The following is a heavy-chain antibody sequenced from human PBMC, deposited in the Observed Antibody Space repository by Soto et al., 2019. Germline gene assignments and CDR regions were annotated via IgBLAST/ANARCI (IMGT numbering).Heavy chain of an antibody. D-gene: IGHD6-13*01. CDR1: GFTFSSYS. J-gene: IGHJ3*02. V-gene: IGHV3-21*01. CDR3: ARGAAAGTSAFDI. Sequence: PGGSLRLSCAASGFTFSSYSMNWVRQAPGKGLEWVSSISSSSSYIYYADSVKGRFTIARDNAKNSLYLQMNSLRAEDTAVYYCARGAAAGTSAFDIWGQGTMVTV. CDR2: ISSSSSYI.